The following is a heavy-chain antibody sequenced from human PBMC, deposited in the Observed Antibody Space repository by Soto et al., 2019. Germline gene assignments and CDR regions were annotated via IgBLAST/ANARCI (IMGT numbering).Heavy chain of an antibody. CDR1: GGTFSSYA. V-gene: IGHV1-69*01. CDR2: IIPIFGTA. J-gene: IGHJ3*02. D-gene: IGHD2-2*01. Sequence: QVQLVQSGAEVKKPGSSVEVSCKASGGTFSSYAISWVRQAPGQGLEWMGGIIPIFGTANYAQKFQGRVTITAAESTSTAYMELSSLRSEDTAVYYCASDSNRYGSSTSCHSVVTDIPDAFDIWGQGTMVTVSS. CDR3: ASDSNRYGSSTSCHSVVTDIPDAFDI.